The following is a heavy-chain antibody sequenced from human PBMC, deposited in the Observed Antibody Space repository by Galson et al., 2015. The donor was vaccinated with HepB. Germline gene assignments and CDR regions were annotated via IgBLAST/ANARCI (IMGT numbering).Heavy chain of an antibody. V-gene: IGHV5-10-1*01. CDR2: IDLSDSYS. CDR1: GSTFSSQY. Sequence: QSGAEVTKPGESLRISCEASGSTFSSQYITWVRQLPGKGLEWVGKIDLSDSYSSYSPSFEGHVAISVDKSTRTAYLQWSSLKASDSAIYYCAHHCGGDCTGPHHYYGMAVWGQGTTVTVS. CDR3: AHHCGGDCTGPHHYYGMAV. J-gene: IGHJ6*02. D-gene: IGHD2-21*02.